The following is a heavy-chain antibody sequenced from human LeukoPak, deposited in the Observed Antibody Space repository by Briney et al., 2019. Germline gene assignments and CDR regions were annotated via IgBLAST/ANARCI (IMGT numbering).Heavy chain of an antibody. D-gene: IGHD1-1*01. Sequence: PSETLSLTCPVSGRSISSGGYYWSWICQHPGKGLEWIGCIYYNGSTYYNPALKSRLMLSVDTSKNQFSLKLSSVTAADTAVYYCTRGGGRTDYYFDYWGQGTLVTVSS. CDR3: TRGGGRTDYYFDY. V-gene: IGHV4-31*03. CDR2: IYYNGST. J-gene: IGHJ4*02. CDR1: GRSISSGGYY.